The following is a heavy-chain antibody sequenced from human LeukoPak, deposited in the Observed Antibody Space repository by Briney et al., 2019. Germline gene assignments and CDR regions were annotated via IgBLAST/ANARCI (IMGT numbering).Heavy chain of an antibody. CDR2: IIPIFGTA. Sequence: AASVKVSCKASGGTFSSYAISWVRQAPGQGLERMGGIIPIFGTANYAQKFQGRVTITADESTSTAYMELSSLRSEDTAVYYCARSLGSLNWFDPWGQGTLVTVSS. CDR1: GGTFSSYA. V-gene: IGHV1-69*13. D-gene: IGHD6-25*01. J-gene: IGHJ5*02. CDR3: ARSLGSLNWFDP.